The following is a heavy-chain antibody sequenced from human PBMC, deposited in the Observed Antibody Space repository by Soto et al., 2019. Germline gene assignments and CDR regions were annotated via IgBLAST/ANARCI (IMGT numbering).Heavy chain of an antibody. CDR2: ISGSGGST. Sequence: GSLRLSCAASGFTFSSYAMSWVRQAPGKGLEWVSAISGSGGSTYYADSVKGRFTISRDNSKNTLYLQMNSLRAEDTAVYYCAKDHRSKSDYGGNSKSFDYWGQGTLVTVSS. CDR3: AKDHRSKSDYGGNSKSFDY. D-gene: IGHD4-17*01. J-gene: IGHJ4*02. V-gene: IGHV3-23*01. CDR1: GFTFSSYA.